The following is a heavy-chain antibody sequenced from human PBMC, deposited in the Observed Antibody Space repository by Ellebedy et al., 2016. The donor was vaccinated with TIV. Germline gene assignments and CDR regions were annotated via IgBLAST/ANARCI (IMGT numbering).Heavy chain of an antibody. CDR3: ARGKDSGNYVGWFDP. J-gene: IGHJ5*02. Sequence: ASVKVSCKASGGTFRGYSITCVREAPGQGLEWMGGILPVFGTANYAQKFQGRVTITADDSTDTAYLEVSSLRSEDTAVYYCARGKDSGNYVGWFDPWGQGTLVTVSS. CDR1: GGTFRGYS. D-gene: IGHD4-17*01. V-gene: IGHV1-69*13. CDR2: ILPVFGTA.